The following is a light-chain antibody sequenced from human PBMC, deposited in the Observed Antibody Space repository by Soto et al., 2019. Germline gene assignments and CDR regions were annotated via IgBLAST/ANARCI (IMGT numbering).Light chain of an antibody. CDR3: MQATQAYT. J-gene: IGKJ2*01. V-gene: IGKV2-24*01. CDR1: QSLVHSDGNTN. Sequence: DIELTQTPLSSPVTLGQPASISCRSSQSLVHSDGNTNFNWLQQRPGQPTRLLIYKISKRFPGVPDRFSGSGAGTDFTLKISRVEAEDVGVYYCMQATQAYTFGQGTKLEIK. CDR2: KIS.